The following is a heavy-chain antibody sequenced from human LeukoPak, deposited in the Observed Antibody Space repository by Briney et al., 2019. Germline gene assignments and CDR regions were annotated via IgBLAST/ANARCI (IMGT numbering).Heavy chain of an antibody. D-gene: IGHD2-8*01. CDR1: GGSISSYY. CDR2: IYYSGST. V-gene: IGHV4-59*12. Sequence: SETLSLTCAVSGGSISSYYWSWIRQPPGKGLEWIGYIYYSGSTNYNPSLKSRVTMSVDTSNNQFSLKLSSVTAADTAIYFCVRGVSSTNYYFFYMDVGGKGTTVTIS. CDR3: VRGVSSTNYYFFYMDV. J-gene: IGHJ6*03.